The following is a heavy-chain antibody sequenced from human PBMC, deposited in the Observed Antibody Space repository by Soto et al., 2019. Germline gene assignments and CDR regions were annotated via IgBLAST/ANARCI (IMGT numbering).Heavy chain of an antibody. D-gene: IGHD4-17*01. J-gene: IGHJ4*02. Sequence: SVKVSCKASGGTFSSYAISWVRQAPGQGLEWMGGIIPIFGTANYAQKFRGRVTITADESTGTAYMELSSLRSEDTAVYYCASGKPPTAHFDYWGQGTPVTVSS. CDR1: GGTFSSYA. CDR2: IIPIFGTA. CDR3: ASGKPPTAHFDY. V-gene: IGHV1-69*13.